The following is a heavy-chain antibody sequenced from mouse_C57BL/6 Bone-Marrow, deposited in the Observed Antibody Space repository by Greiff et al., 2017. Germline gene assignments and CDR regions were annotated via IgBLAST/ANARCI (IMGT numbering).Heavy chain of an antibody. CDR3: ARGFLLYFDY. Sequence: EVKLMESGGGLVKPGGSLKLSCAASGFTFSDYGMHWVRQAPEKGLEWVAYISSGSSTFYYADTVKGRFTISRDNAKNTLFLQMTSLRSEDTAMYYCARGFLLYFDYWGQGTTLTVSS. J-gene: IGHJ2*01. CDR2: ISSGSSTF. V-gene: IGHV5-17*01. D-gene: IGHD3-2*02. CDR1: GFTFSDYG.